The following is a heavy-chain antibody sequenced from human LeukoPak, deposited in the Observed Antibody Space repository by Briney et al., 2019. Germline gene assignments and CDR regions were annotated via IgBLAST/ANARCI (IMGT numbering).Heavy chain of an antibody. CDR1: GYTFTGYY. Sequence: GASVKVSCKASGYTFTGYYMHWVRQAPGQGLEWMGWINPNSGGTNYAQKFQGRVTMTRDTSISTAYMELSRLRSDDTAVYYCARGVFYYDSSGYYVADYYMDVWGKGTTVTVSS. CDR3: ARGVFYYDSSGYYVADYYMDV. CDR2: INPNSGGT. J-gene: IGHJ6*03. V-gene: IGHV1-2*02. D-gene: IGHD3-22*01.